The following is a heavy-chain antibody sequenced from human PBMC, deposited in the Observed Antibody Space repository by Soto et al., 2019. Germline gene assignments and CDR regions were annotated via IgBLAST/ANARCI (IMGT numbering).Heavy chain of an antibody. CDR2: IKKDGSEK. CDR1: GFTFSSYW. D-gene: IGHD4-17*01. CDR3: ARTSDYGHFDY. Sequence: GGSLRLSCAASGFTFSSYWMSWVRQAPGKGLEWVANIKKDGSEKYYVDSVRGRFTISRDNAKNSLYLQMNSLRAEDTAVYYCARTSDYGHFDYWGQGTLVTVSS. V-gene: IGHV3-7*01. J-gene: IGHJ4*02.